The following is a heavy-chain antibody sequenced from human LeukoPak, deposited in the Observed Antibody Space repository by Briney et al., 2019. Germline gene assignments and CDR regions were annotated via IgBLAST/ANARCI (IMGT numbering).Heavy chain of an antibody. Sequence: GGSLRLSCAASGFTFDDYAMHWVRQAPGKGLEWVSGISWNSGSIGYADSVKGRFTISRDNAKNSLYLQMNSLRAEDTALYYCAKDIGQVDAFDTWGQGTMVTVSS. J-gene: IGHJ3*02. CDR3: AKDIGQVDAFDT. CDR1: GFTFDDYA. V-gene: IGHV3-9*01. CDR2: ISWNSGSI.